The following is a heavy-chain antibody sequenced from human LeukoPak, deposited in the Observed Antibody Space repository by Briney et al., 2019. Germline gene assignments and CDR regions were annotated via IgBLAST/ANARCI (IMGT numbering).Heavy chain of an antibody. Sequence: GASLKICCKASGYSFTSYWIGWVRQMPGKGLVWMGIIYPGDSDTRYSPSFQSQVTISADKSISTAYLQWSSLKAPDTAMYYCARKVSTSGYYFDSWGQGTLVTVSS. CDR1: GYSFTSYW. D-gene: IGHD7-27*01. V-gene: IGHV5-51*01. CDR2: IYPGDSDT. CDR3: ARKVSTSGYYFDS. J-gene: IGHJ4*02.